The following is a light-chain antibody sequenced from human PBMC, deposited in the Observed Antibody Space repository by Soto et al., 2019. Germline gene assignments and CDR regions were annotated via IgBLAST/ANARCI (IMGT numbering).Light chain of an antibody. CDR3: SSHASSGV. J-gene: IGLJ1*01. CDR1: ISDVGAYDY. CDR2: EVS. V-gene: IGLV2-14*01. Sequence: QSALTQPASVSGSPGQSIAISCTVTISDVGAYDYVSWYQQHPGKAPKLIIYEVSNRPSGVSSRFSGSKSGNTASLTISGLQPEDEADSYCSSHASSGVFGTGTKVTVL.